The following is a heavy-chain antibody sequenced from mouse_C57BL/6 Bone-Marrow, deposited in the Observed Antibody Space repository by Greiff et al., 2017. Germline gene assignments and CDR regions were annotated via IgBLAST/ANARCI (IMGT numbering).Heavy chain of an antibody. CDR1: GFTFSSYG. D-gene: IGHD1-2*01. CDR3: ARRGYGPFAY. J-gene: IGHJ3*01. V-gene: IGHV5-6*02. CDR2: ISSGGSYT. Sequence: EVKLVESGGDLVKPGGSLKLSCAASGFTFSSYGMSWVRQTPDKRLEWVATISSGGSYTYYTDSVKGRFTISRDKAKNTLYLQMSSLKSEDTAMYYCARRGYGPFAYWGQGTLVTVSA.